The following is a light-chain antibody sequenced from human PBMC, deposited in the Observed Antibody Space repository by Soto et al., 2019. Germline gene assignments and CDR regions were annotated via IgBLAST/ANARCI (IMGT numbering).Light chain of an antibody. J-gene: IGKJ4*01. V-gene: IGKV1-9*01. CDR3: QQLSRYPLT. CDR1: QALSNY. CDR2: SAS. Sequence: DIQFTQSPSVLSASVRDTVTITCRPSQALSNYLGRYQEKTGKAPDLLIYSASTLQSGVPSMFSGSGSETEFSLTIRALEPEDFATYYCQQLSRYPLTFGGGTKVDIK.